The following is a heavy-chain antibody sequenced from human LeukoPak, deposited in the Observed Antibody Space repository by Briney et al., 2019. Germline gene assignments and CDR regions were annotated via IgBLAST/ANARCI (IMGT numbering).Heavy chain of an antibody. J-gene: IGHJ4*02. V-gene: IGHV4-4*07. CDR1: GGSISSYY. CDR2: IYTSGST. CDR3: AREIPYYDSSGYYFDY. D-gene: IGHD3-22*01. Sequence: SETLSLTCTVSGGSISSYYWSWIRQPAGKGLEWIGRIYTSGSTNYNPSLKSRVTMSVDTSKNQFSLELSSVTAADTAVYYCAREIPYYDSSGYYFDYWGQGTLVTVSS.